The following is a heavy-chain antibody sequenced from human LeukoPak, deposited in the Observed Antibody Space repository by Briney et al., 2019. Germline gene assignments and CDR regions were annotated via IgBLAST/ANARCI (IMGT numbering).Heavy chain of an antibody. Sequence: SVKVSCKASGGTFSSYAISWVRQAPGQGLEWMGRIIPILGIANYAQKFQGRVTITADKSTSTAYMELSSLRSEDTAVYYCARLNKGSSSWYWGYNWFDPWGQGTLVTVSS. D-gene: IGHD6-13*01. CDR3: ARLNKGSSSWYWGYNWFDP. J-gene: IGHJ5*02. V-gene: IGHV1-69*04. CDR1: GGTFSSYA. CDR2: IIPILGIA.